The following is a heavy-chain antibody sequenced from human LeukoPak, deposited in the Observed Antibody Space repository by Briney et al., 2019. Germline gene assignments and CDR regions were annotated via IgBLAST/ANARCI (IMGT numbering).Heavy chain of an antibody. J-gene: IGHJ4*02. CDR3: AKDRVSGWYGRRGYYFDY. V-gene: IGHV3-30*18. Sequence: GGSLRLSCAASGFTFSSYGMHWVRQAPGKGLEWVAVISDDGSNKYYADSVKGRFTISRDNSKNTLYLQLNSLRAEDTAVYYCAKDRVSGWYGRRGYYFDYWGQGTLVTVSS. D-gene: IGHD6-19*01. CDR1: GFTFSSYG. CDR2: ISDDGSNK.